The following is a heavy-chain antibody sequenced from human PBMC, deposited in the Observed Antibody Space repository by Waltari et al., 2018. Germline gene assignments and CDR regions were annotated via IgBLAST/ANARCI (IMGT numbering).Heavy chain of an antibody. V-gene: IGHV4-38-2*01. CDR3: ARGDYGSGIDY. Sequence: QVQLQESGPGLVKPSETLSLTCAVSGYSISSGYYWGWIRQPPGKGLEWIGSIYHSGITYYNPSLKSRVTISVDTSKNQFSLKLSSVTAADTAVYYCARGDYGSGIDYWGQGTLVTVSS. D-gene: IGHD3-10*01. CDR1: GYSISSGYY. J-gene: IGHJ4*02. CDR2: IYHSGIT.